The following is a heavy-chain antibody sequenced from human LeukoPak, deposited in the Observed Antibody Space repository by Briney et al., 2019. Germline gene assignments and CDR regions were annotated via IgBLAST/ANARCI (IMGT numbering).Heavy chain of an antibody. CDR3: ARAYGRTGSYFDY. CDR2: IYYSGST. CDR1: GGSISSGGYY. Sequence: SQTLSLTCTVSGGSISSGGYYWSWIRQHPGKGLGWIGYIYYSGSTYYNPSLKSRVTISVDTSKNQFSLKLSSVTAADTAVYYCARAYGRTGSYFDYWGQGTLVTVSS. J-gene: IGHJ4*02. D-gene: IGHD3-10*02. V-gene: IGHV4-31*03.